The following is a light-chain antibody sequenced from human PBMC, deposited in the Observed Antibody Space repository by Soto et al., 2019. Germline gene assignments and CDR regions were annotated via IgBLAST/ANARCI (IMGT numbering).Light chain of an antibody. CDR1: QSVSSSY. V-gene: IGKV3-20*01. J-gene: IGKJ5*01. Sequence: IVLPQSPGTLSFSPGERATLSCRAIQSVSSSYLAWYQQKPGQAPRLLIYGASSRATGIPDRFSGSGSGTDFTLTISRLEPEDFAVYYCQQYGSSPPITFGQGTRLEIK. CDR3: QQYGSSPPIT. CDR2: GAS.